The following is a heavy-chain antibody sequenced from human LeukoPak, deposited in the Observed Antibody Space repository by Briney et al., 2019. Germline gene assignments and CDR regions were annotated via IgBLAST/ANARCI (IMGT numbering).Heavy chain of an antibody. CDR3: ARGVANYYDSSGYQN. CDR1: GFTVSSNY. Sequence: SEGSLRLSCAASGFTVSSNYMSWVRQAPGKGLEWVSVIYSGGNTYHADSVKGRFTISRDNSKNTLYLQMNSLRAEDTAVYYCARGVANYYDSSGYQNWGQGTLVTVSS. CDR2: IYSGGNT. D-gene: IGHD3-22*01. J-gene: IGHJ4*02. V-gene: IGHV3-53*01.